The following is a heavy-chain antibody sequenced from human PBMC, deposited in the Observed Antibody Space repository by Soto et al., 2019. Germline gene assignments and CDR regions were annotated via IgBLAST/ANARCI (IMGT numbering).Heavy chain of an antibody. V-gene: IGHV4-31*11. CDR1: GGSISRSVYY. D-gene: IGHD3-10*01. CDR2: IHNTGTT. J-gene: IGHJ2*01. CDR3: ARGPIVRGVVGWYFDL. Sequence: QVQLQASGPGLVKPSQTLSLTCAVSGGSISRSVYYCNWIRQHPGTGLAWIGYIHNTGTTYYNPSLTTRLTFSVDTSKTPFSPKLSSVTTADTAVYYCARGPIVRGVVGWYFDLWGRGTLVTVSS.